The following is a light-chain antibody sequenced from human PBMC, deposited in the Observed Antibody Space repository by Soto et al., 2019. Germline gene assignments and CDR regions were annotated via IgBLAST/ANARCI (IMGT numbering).Light chain of an antibody. Sequence: QSALTQPASVSGSPGQSITISCTGTSSDVGGYNYVSWFQQHPGIVPKLMIYEVSNRPSGVSNRFSGSKSVNTASLTISGLQSEDEAYYYCISYTSKSTWGFGGGTKLTVL. CDR2: EVS. V-gene: IGLV2-14*01. CDR3: ISYTSKSTWG. CDR1: SSDVGGYNY. J-gene: IGLJ2*01.